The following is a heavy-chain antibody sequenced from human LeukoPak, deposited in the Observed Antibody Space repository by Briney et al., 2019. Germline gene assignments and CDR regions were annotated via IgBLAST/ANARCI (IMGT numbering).Heavy chain of an antibody. J-gene: IGHJ4*02. CDR1: GGSISSSSYY. V-gene: IGHV4-39*01. CDR2: IYYSGST. CDR3: ARHIDYSNYVDQVDY. D-gene: IGHD4-11*01. Sequence: SETLSLTCTVSGGSISSSSYYWGWIRQPPGKGLEWIGSIYYSGSTYYNPSLKSRVTISVDTSKNQFSLKLSSVTAADTAVYYCARHIDYSNYVDQVDYWGQGTLVTVSS.